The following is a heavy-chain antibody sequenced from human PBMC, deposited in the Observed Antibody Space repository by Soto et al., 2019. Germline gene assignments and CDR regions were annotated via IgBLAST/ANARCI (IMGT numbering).Heavy chain of an antibody. CDR2: IIPIFGTA. V-gene: IGHV1-69*12. CDR3: ASRYCISTSCYAGKFDY. CDR1: GGTFSSYA. J-gene: IGHJ4*02. D-gene: IGHD2-2*01. Sequence: QVQLVQSGAEVKKPGSSVKVSCKASGGTFSSYAISWVRQAPGQGLEWMGGIIPIFGTANYAQKFQGRVTITADESTSTAYMELSSLRSEDTAVYYCASRYCISTSCYAGKFDYWGQGTLVTVSS.